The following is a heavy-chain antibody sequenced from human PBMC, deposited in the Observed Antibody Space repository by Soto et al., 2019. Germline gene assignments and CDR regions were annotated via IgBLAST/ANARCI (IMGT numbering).Heavy chain of an antibody. CDR1: GYPFIKYG. CDR2: IKVDSGYT. J-gene: IGHJ5*02. D-gene: IGHD3-9*01. V-gene: IGHV1-18*04. Sequence: QLQLVQSAAEVKKPGASVRVSCKAYGYPFIKYGISWIRQAPEQGLEWMGWIKVDSGYTNYAQKFPGRVTMTADTSADTAFTELRSLRRDDTAVYFCATSYDTGFDPCGQGTLVSVSS. CDR3: ATSYDTGFDP.